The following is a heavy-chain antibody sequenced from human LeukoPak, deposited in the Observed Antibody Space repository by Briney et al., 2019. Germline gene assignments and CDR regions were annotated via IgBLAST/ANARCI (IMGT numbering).Heavy chain of an antibody. D-gene: IGHD3-3*01. CDR2: ISYDGSNK. CDR3: ARARDFRFDYYYYMDV. J-gene: IGHJ6*03. CDR1: GFTFSSYG. V-gene: IGHV3-30*03. Sequence: GGSLRLSCAASGFTFSSYGMHWVRQAPGKGLEWVAVISYDGSNKYYADSVKGRFTISRDNSKNTLYLQMNSLRAEDTAVYYCARARDFRFDYYYYMDVWGKGTTVTVSS.